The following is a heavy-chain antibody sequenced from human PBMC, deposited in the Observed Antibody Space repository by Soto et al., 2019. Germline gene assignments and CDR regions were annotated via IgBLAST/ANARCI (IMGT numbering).Heavy chain of an antibody. J-gene: IGHJ6*04. V-gene: IGHV4-59*01. CDR1: GESIRWDS. Sequence: SETLSLTCTVSGESIRWDSSSWIRQTPGKGLEWIGYVYDNGRTSYNPSLQSRITMSEDTSKNRFSLTLSSVTAADTAVYYCARDRSRNLDVWGKGIPVTVSS. CDR2: VYDNGRT. CDR3: ARDRSRNLDV.